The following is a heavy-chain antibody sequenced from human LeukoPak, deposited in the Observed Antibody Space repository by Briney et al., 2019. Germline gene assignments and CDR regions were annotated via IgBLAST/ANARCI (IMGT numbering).Heavy chain of an antibody. Sequence: GGSLRLSCAASGFTFSSYAMSWVRQAPGKGLEWVTGISGSGGSTYYADSVKGRFTISRDNTKNTLYVQLNSLRGEATAVYYCARGGYNPPRLEYWGQGTLVTVSS. CDR3: ARGGYNPPRLEY. CDR2: ISGSGGST. D-gene: IGHD3-16*01. J-gene: IGHJ4*02. V-gene: IGHV3-23*01. CDR1: GFTFSSYA.